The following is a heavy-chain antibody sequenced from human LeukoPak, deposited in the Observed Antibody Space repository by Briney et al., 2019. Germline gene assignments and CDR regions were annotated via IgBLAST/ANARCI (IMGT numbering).Heavy chain of an antibody. CDR2: ISAYNGYT. CDR3: ARVQRRDDAFDI. J-gene: IGHJ3*02. CDR1: GYTFTSYG. Sequence: ASVKVSCKASGYTFTSYGISWVRQAPGQGLEWMGWISAYNGYTNYAQKLQGRVTMTTDTSTSTAYMELRSLRSDDTAVYYCARVQRRDDAFDIWGQGTMVTVSS. V-gene: IGHV1-18*01.